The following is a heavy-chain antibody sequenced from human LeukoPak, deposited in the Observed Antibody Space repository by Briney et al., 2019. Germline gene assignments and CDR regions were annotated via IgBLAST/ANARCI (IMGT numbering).Heavy chain of an antibody. V-gene: IGHV4-59*08. D-gene: IGHD2-2*01. Sequence: SETLSLTCTVSGGSISSYYWSWFRQPPGKGLEWIGYIYYSGSTNYNPSLKSRVTISVDTSKSQFSLKLSSGTASDTAMYYCARHGGVPALSVHWFDPWGQGTLVTVSS. CDR3: ARHGGVPALSVHWFDP. J-gene: IGHJ5*02. CDR2: IYYSGST. CDR1: GGSISSYY.